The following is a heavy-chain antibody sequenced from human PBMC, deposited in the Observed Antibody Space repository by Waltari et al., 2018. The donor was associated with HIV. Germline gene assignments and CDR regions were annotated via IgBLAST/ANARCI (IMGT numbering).Heavy chain of an antibody. CDR2: IYYSGST. J-gene: IGHJ4*02. D-gene: IGHD2-8*01. CDR1: GGSISSSSYY. CDR3: ARHRSYCTNGVCLSFDY. Sequence: QLQLQESGPGLVKPSETLSLTCTVSGGSISSSSYYWGWIRQPPGKGLEWIGSIYYSGSTYYNPSLKSRVTISVDTSKNQFSLKLSSVTAADTAVYFCARHRSYCTNGVCLSFDYWGLGTLVTVSS. V-gene: IGHV4-39*01.